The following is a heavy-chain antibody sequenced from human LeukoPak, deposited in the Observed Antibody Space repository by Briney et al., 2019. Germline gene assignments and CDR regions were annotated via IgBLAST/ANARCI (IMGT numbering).Heavy chain of an antibody. CDR2: INTNTGNP. Sequence: ASVKVSCKASGYTFTSYTVNWVRQAPGQGLEWMGWINTNTGNPTYGQGFTGRFVFSLDTSVSTAYLQISSLKAEDTAVYFCARFGPYDILTGYYQYSGMDVWGQGTTVTVSS. D-gene: IGHD3-9*01. CDR3: ARFGPYDILTGYYQYSGMDV. CDR1: GYTFTSYT. J-gene: IGHJ6*02. V-gene: IGHV7-4-1*02.